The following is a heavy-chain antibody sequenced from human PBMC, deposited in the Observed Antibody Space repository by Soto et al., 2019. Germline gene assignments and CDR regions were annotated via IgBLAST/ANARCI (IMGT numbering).Heavy chain of an antibody. J-gene: IGHJ4*02. CDR2: IWYDGSNK. CDR1: GFTFSSYG. V-gene: IGHV3-33*01. D-gene: IGHD6-6*01. CDR3: ARMGNSSSSRAPDY. Sequence: GGSLRLSCAASGFTFSSYGMHWVRQAPGKGLEWVAVIWYDGSNKYYADSVKGRFTISRDNSKNTLYLQMNSLRAEDTAVYYCARMGNSSSSRAPDYWGQGTLVTVSS.